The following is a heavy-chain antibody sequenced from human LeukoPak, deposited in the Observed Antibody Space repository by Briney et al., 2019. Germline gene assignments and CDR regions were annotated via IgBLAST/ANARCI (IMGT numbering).Heavy chain of an antibody. D-gene: IGHD6-25*01. Sequence: GGSLRLSCAASGFTFSSYAMSWVRQAPGKGLEGVALIWYDGSNQYYADSEKGRFTISRDNSKITVYLEMNSLRAEDTAVYYCARPDSSGSSYYGLDVWGQGTTVTVSS. J-gene: IGHJ6*02. CDR1: GFTFSSYA. CDR2: IWYDGSNQ. V-gene: IGHV3-33*08. CDR3: ARPDSSGSSYYGLDV.